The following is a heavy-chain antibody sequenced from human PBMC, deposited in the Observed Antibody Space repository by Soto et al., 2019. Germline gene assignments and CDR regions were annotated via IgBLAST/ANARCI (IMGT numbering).Heavy chain of an antibody. CDR3: ARGGYDFWSGARNYYYYYGMDV. D-gene: IGHD3-3*01. V-gene: IGHV3-30-3*01. CDR2: ISYDGSNK. Sequence: QVQLVESGGGVVQPGRSLRLSCAASGFTFSSYAMHWVRQAPGKRLERVAVISYDGSNKYYADSVKGRFTISTDNSKNALYLQMHSLRGEDTAVYYCARGGYDFWSGARNYYYYYGMDVWGQGTTVTVSS. CDR1: GFTFSSYA. J-gene: IGHJ6*02.